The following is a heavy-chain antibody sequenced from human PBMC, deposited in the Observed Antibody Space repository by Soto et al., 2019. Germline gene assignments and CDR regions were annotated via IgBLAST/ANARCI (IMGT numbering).Heavy chain of an antibody. CDR3: ARGSGDCSGGSCYLSTRYYYYYYYMDV. Sequence: PGGSLRLSCAASGFTFSSYGMHWVRQAPGKGLEWVAVISYDGSNKYYADSVKGRFTISRDNSKNTLYLQMNSLRAEDTAVYYCARGSGDCSGGSCYLSTRYYYYYYYMDVWGNGPTVTVSS. D-gene: IGHD2-15*01. CDR2: ISYDGSNK. J-gene: IGHJ6*03. V-gene: IGHV3-30*03. CDR1: GFTFSSYG.